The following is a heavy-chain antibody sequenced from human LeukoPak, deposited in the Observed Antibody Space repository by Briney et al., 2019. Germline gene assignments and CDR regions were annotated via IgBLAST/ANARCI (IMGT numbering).Heavy chain of an antibody. CDR2: ISYDGSNK. D-gene: IGHD6-13*01. J-gene: IGHJ4*02. CDR1: GFTFSSYG. Sequence: PGGSLRLSCAASGFTFSSYGMHWVRQAPGKGLEWAAVISYDGSNKYYADSVKGRFTISRDNSKNTLYLQMNSLRAEDTAVYYCARVVEQQLVHGFDYWGQGTLVTVSS. V-gene: IGHV3-30*03. CDR3: ARVVEQQLVHGFDY.